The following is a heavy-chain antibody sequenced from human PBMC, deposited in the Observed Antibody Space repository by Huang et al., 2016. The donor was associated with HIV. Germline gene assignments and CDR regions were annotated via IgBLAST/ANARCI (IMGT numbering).Heavy chain of an antibody. D-gene: IGHD3-3*01. Sequence: QVQLVQSGSELKKPGASVKVSCKASGYTFPSYAMNWVRQAPGQGLEWMGWINTNTGNPRYAQGVTGRCVFSVNTSVRTAYLQISSLKAEDTAVYYCASSPREVFGVFDYWGQGTLVTVSS. CDR2: INTNTGNP. CDR1: GYTFPSYA. J-gene: IGHJ4*02. V-gene: IGHV7-4-1*02. CDR3: ASSPREVFGVFDY.